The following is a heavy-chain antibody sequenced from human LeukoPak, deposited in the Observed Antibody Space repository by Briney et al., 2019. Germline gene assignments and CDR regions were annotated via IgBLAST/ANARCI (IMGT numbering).Heavy chain of an antibody. CDR2: INPSSGTT. CDR3: AGGPAGTNYYFYGMDV. D-gene: IGHD6-13*01. CDR1: GYTFTNYY. J-gene: IGHJ6*02. Sequence: ASVKVSFKTSGYTFTNYYMHWVRQAPGQGLEWMGIINPSSGTTSFAQKFQGRVTMTRDTSTSTLYMQLSSLRSEDTAVYYCAGGPAGTNYYFYGMDVWGQGTTVTVSS. V-gene: IGHV1-46*01.